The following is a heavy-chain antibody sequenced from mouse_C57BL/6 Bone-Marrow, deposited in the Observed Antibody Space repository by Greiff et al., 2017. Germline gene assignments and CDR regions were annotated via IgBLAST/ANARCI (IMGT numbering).Heavy chain of an antibody. Sequence: EVMLVESGGDLVKPGGSLKLSCAASGFTFSSYGMSWVRQTPDKRLEWVATISSGGSYTYYPDSVKGRFTISRDNAKNTLYLQMSSLKSEDTAMYYSAKRGYLLDYWGQGTTLTVSS. CDR2: ISSGGSYT. CDR3: AKRGYLLDY. V-gene: IGHV5-6*02. CDR1: GFTFSSYG. J-gene: IGHJ2*01. D-gene: IGHD5-1*01.